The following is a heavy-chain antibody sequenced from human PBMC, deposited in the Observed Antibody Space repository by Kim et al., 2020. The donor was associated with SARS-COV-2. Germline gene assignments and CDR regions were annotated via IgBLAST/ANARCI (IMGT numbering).Heavy chain of an antibody. V-gene: IGHV1-18*01. CDR3: ARDGGITCGIDV. J-gene: IGHJ6*01. Sequence: ASVKVSCKASGYTFTSQGINWVRQAPGQGPEWMGWISPLNGKTKFAQKFQGRVVMTRETSTTTVEMELRSLTSDDTAGYYCARDGGITCGIDVWGQGTPV. CDR2: ISPLNGKT. CDR1: GYTFTSQG. D-gene: IGHD3-16*01.